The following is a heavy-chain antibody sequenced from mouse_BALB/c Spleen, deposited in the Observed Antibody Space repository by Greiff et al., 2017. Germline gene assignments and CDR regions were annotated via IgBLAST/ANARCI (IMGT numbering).Heavy chain of an antibody. CDR3: ARQIYYGSSYFDY. Sequence: EVNVVESGGGLVQPGGSLKLSCAASGFTFSSYTMSWVRQTPEKRLEWVAYISNGGGSTYYPDTVKGRFTISRDNAKNTLYLQMSSLKSEDTAMYYCARQIYYGSSYFDYWGQGTTLTVSS. D-gene: IGHD1-1*01. J-gene: IGHJ2*01. V-gene: IGHV5-12-2*01. CDR2: ISNGGGST. CDR1: GFTFSSYT.